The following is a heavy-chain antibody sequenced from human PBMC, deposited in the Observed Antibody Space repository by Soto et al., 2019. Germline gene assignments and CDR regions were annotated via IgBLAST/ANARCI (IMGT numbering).Heavy chain of an antibody. Sequence: ASVKVSCKASGGTFSSYAISWVRQAPGQGLEWMGGIIPIFGTANYAQKFQGRVTITADESTSTAYMELSSLRSEDTAVYYCASSHTYCSGGSCYPDYWGQGTLVTVSS. CDR2: IIPIFGTA. D-gene: IGHD2-15*01. CDR3: ASSHTYCSGGSCYPDY. V-gene: IGHV1-69*13. CDR1: GGTFSSYA. J-gene: IGHJ4*02.